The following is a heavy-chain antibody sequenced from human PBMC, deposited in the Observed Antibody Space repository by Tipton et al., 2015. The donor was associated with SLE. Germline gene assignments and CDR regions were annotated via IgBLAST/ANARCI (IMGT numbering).Heavy chain of an antibody. CDR3: ARIVVVPAAHFDY. CDR2: IYHSGST. Sequence: TLSLTCTVSGYSISSGYYWGWIRQPPGKGLEWIGSIYHSGSTYYNPSLKSRVTISVDTSKNQFSLKLSSVTAADTAVYYCARIVVVPAAHFDYWGQGTLVTVSS. CDR1: GYSISSGYY. D-gene: IGHD2-2*01. J-gene: IGHJ4*02. V-gene: IGHV4-38-2*02.